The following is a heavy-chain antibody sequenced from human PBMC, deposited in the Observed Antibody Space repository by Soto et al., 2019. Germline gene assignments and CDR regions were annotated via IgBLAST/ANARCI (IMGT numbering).Heavy chain of an antibody. J-gene: IGHJ4*02. CDR3: ARVQQDTYYYDSSGGYYFDY. Sequence: SVKVSCKASGGTFTSYAISRVRQAPGQGLEWMGGIIPIFGIANYAQKFQGRVTITADESTSTAYMELSSLRSEDTAVYYCARVQQDTYYYDSSGGYYFDYWGQGTLVTVSS. V-gene: IGHV1-69*13. D-gene: IGHD3-22*01. CDR1: GGTFTSYA. CDR2: IIPIFGIA.